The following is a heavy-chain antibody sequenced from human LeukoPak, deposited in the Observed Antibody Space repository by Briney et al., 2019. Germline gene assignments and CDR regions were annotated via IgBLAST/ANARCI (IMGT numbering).Heavy chain of an antibody. CDR3: ARENSGWIDY. CDR2: IYYSGST. V-gene: IGHV4-59*01. D-gene: IGHD6-19*01. CDR1: GGSISSYY. J-gene: IGHJ4*02. Sequence: SETLSLTCTVSGGSISSYYWSWIRQPPGKGLEWIGYIYYSGSTNYNPSLKSRVTISVDTSKNQFSLKLSSVTAADTSVYYCARENSGWIDYWGQGTLVTVSS.